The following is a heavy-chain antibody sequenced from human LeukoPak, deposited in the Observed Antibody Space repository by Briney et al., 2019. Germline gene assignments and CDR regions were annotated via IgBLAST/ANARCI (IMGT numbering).Heavy chain of an antibody. J-gene: IGHJ4*02. Sequence: ASVKVSCKASGYTFTSYDINWVRQATGQGLEWMGWINPNSGGTNYAQKFQGRVTMTRDTSISTAYMELSRLRSDDTAVYYCAREGLSSCDYWGQGTLVTVSS. CDR3: AREGLSSCDY. CDR2: INPNSGGT. CDR1: GYTFTSYD. D-gene: IGHD4/OR15-4a*01. V-gene: IGHV1-2*02.